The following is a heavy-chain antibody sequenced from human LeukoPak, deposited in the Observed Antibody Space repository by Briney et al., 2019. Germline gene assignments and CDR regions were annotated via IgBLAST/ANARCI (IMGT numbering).Heavy chain of an antibody. D-gene: IGHD3-10*01. V-gene: IGHV1-8*02. CDR1: GYTFTGYY. CDR3: AIGFGELLDSGGHDY. CDR2: MNPNSGNT. J-gene: IGHJ4*02. Sequence: ASVKVSCKASGYTFTGYYMHWVRQAPGQGLEWMGWMNPNSGNTGYAQKFQGRVTMTRNTSISTAYMELSSLRSEDTAVYYCAIGFGELLDSGGHDYWGQGTLVTVSS.